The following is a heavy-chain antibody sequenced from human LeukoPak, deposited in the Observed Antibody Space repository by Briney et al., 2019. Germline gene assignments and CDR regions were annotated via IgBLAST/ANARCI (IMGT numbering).Heavy chain of an antibody. CDR2: VHTSGST. D-gene: IGHD3-10*01. Sequence: SQTLSLTCTVSSGSISSGSYYWSWIRQPAGKDLEWIGRVHTSGSTSYNPSLKSRVTISVDTSKNQFSLKLSSVTAADTAVYYCARDVRVTTYYNGPGFYYYMDVWGKGTMVTISS. J-gene: IGHJ6*03. CDR3: ARDVRVTTYYNGPGFYYYMDV. V-gene: IGHV4-61*02. CDR1: SGSISSGSYY.